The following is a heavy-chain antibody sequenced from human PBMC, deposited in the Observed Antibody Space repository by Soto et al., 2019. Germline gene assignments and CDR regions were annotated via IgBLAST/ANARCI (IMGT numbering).Heavy chain of an antibody. CDR1: EFTFSNYA. Sequence: GGSLRLSCAASEFTFSNYAMSWVRQAPGKGLEWVSSISDNGGTTYYADSVKGRFTISRDNAKNTLYLQMNSLRAEDTAVYYCARDNAVFPSRPPTYFDDWGQATLVPVSS. J-gene: IGHJ4*02. CDR3: ARDNAVFPSRPPTYFDD. D-gene: IGHD2-2*01. CDR2: ISDNGGTT. V-gene: IGHV3-23*01.